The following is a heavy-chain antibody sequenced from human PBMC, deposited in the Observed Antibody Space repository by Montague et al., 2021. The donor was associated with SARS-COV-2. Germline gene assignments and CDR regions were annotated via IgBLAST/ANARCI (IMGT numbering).Heavy chain of an antibody. CDR1: GGSISSYY. D-gene: IGHD5-24*01. V-gene: IGHV4-59*01. CDR3: ARVFPRWLQFDPYFDY. Sequence: SETLSLTCTVSGGSISSYYWSWIRQPPGKGLEWIGYIYYSGSTNYNPSLKSRVTISVDTSKNQFSLKLSSVTAADTAVYYCARVFPRWLQFDPYFDYWGQGTLGTVS. J-gene: IGHJ4*02. CDR2: IYYSGST.